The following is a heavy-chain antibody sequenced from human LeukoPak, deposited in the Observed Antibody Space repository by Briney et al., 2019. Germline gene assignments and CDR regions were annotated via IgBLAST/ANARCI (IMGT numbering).Heavy chain of an antibody. J-gene: IGHJ5*02. CDR1: GFTFSTYE. CDR3: ARGPLHVVVPAATWFDP. Sequence: PGGSLRLSCAASGFTFSTYEMNWVRQAPGKGLEWVSYISSSGSTIYYADSVKGRFTISRDNAKNSLYLQMNSLRAEDTAVYYCARGPLHVVVPAATWFDPGGEGILVTVSS. CDR2: ISSSGSTI. V-gene: IGHV3-48*03. D-gene: IGHD2-2*01.